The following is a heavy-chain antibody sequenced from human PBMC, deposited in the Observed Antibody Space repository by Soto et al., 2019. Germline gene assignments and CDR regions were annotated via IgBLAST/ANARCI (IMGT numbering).Heavy chain of an antibody. J-gene: IGHJ4*02. CDR3: ARAHPNGDYDY. V-gene: IGHV4-61*01. Sequence: PSETLCLTCTVSGGSVSSGSYYWSWIRQPPGKGLEWIGYIYYSGSTNYNPSLKSRVTISVDTSKNQFSLKLSSVTAADTAVYYCARAHPNGDYDYWCQGTLVSVSS. CDR1: GGSVSSGSYY. D-gene: IGHD7-27*01. CDR2: IYYSGST.